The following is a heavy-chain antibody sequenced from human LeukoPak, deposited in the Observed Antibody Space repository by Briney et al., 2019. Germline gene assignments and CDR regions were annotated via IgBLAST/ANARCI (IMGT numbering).Heavy chain of an antibody. J-gene: IGHJ6*02. CDR2: IYYSGST. V-gene: IGHV4-59*08. D-gene: IGHD4-17*01. CDR1: GVSISGYY. Sequence: PSETLSLTCTVSGVSISGYYWSWIRQPPGKGLEWIGYIYYSGSTNYNPSLKSRVTISVDTSKNQFSLKLSSVTAADTAVYYCAGYGDYVAYYYGMDVWGQGTTVTVSS. CDR3: AGYGDYVAYYYGMDV.